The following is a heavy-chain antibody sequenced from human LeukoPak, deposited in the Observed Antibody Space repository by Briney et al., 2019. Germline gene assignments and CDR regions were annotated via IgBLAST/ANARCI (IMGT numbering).Heavy chain of an antibody. CDR2: INPNSGGT. CDR1: GYTFTGYY. CDR3: ARDKSSGWTYDY. J-gene: IGHJ4*02. V-gene: IGHV1-2*02. Sequence: ASVKVSCEASGYTFTGYYMHWVRQAPGQGLEWMGWINPNSGGTNYAQKFQGRVTMTRDTSISTAYMELSRLRSDDTAVYYCARDKSSGWTYDYWGQGTLVTVSS. D-gene: IGHD6-19*01.